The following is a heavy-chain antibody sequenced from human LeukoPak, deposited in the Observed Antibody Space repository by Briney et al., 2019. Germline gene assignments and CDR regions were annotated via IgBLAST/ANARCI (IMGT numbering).Heavy chain of an antibody. CDR3: ASDVTAMAYFDY. CDR2: IYYSGST. D-gene: IGHD5-18*01. V-gene: IGHV4-59*01. Sequence: PSETPSLTCTVSGGSISSYYWSWIRQPPGKGLEWIGYIYYSGSTNYNPSLKSRVTISVDTSKNQFSLKLSSVTAADTAVYYCASDVTAMAYFDYCGQGTLVTVSS. CDR1: GGSISSYY. J-gene: IGHJ4*02.